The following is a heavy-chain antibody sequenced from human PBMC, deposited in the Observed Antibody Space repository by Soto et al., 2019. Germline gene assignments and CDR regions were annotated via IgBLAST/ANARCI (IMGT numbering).Heavy chain of an antibody. CDR1: GFTFDDYT. V-gene: IGHV3-43*01. D-gene: IGHD3-3*01. J-gene: IGHJ6*02. CDR3: AKDLNPPITIFGVVTPVYGMDV. CDR2: ISWDGGST. Sequence: PGGSLRLSCAASGFTFDDYTMHWVRQAPGKGLEWVSLISWDGGSTYYADSVKGRFTISRDNSKNSLYLQMNSLRTEDTALYYCAKDLNPPITIFGVVTPVYGMDVWGQGTTVTVSS.